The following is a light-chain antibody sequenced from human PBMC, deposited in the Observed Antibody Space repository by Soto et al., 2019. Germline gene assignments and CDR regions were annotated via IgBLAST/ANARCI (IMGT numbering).Light chain of an antibody. CDR3: QSYDSSLSGYV. J-gene: IGLJ1*01. Sequence: QSELTQPPSVSGAPGQRLTISCTGSSSNICSGYDVHWNQQLPETAPQLLIYGNSNRPSGVPDRFSVSKSGTSASLAITGLQAEDEADYYCQSYDSSLSGYVLGTGTKVTVL. V-gene: IGLV1-40*01. CDR2: GNS. CDR1: SSNICSGYD.